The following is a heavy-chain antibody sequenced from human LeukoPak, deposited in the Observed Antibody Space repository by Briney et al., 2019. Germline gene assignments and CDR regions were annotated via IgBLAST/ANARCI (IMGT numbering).Heavy chain of an antibody. J-gene: IGHJ3*02. Sequence: ASVKVSCKASGGTFSNYGISWVRQAPGQGLEWMGRIIPILGIGNYAQKFQGRVTIIADTSTSIVYMELSSLRSEDTAVYYCARDTRLSRVTFDIWGQGTWSPSLQ. V-gene: IGHV1-69*04. CDR3: ARDTRLSRVTFDI. D-gene: IGHD4-17*01. CDR1: GGTFSNYG. CDR2: IIPILGIG.